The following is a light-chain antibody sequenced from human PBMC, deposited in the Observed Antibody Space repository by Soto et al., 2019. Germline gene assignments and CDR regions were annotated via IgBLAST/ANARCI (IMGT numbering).Light chain of an antibody. CDR3: LQDYTYPWT. CDR1: QDIGND. CDR2: AAS. V-gene: IGKV1-6*02. J-gene: IGKJ1*01. Sequence: IQMTQSPSSLSASVRDRVTITCRASQDIGNDLGWYQQKPGKAPNLLIYAASSLRSGVPSRFSGSGSGTHFTLTVNSLQAEDSATYFCLQDYTYPWTFGQGTKVEIK.